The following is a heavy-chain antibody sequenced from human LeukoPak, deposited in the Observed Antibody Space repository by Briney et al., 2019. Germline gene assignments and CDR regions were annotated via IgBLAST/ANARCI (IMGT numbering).Heavy chain of an antibody. Sequence: GGSLRLSSAASGFTFSSYGMHWVRQAPGKGLEWVAVIWYDGSNKYYADSVKGRFTISRDNSKNTLYLQVNSLRAEDTAVYYCAREHWESSSFDIWGQGTMVTVSS. CDR1: GFTFSSYG. CDR3: AREHWESSSFDI. D-gene: IGHD1-26*01. J-gene: IGHJ3*02. V-gene: IGHV3-33*01. CDR2: IWYDGSNK.